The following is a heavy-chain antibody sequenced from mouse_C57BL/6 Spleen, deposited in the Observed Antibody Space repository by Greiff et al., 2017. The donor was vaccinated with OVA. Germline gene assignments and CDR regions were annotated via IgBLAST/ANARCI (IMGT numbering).Heavy chain of an antibody. J-gene: IGHJ2*01. V-gene: IGHV1-26*01. Sequence: VQLQQSGPELVKPGASVKISCKASGYTFTDYYMNWVKQSHGKSLEWIGDINPNNGGTSYNQKFKGKATLTVDKSSSTAYMELRSLTSEDSAVYYCARSPTTVYFDYWGQGTTLTVSS. D-gene: IGHD1-1*01. CDR2: INPNNGGT. CDR3: ARSPTTVYFDY. CDR1: GYTFTDYY.